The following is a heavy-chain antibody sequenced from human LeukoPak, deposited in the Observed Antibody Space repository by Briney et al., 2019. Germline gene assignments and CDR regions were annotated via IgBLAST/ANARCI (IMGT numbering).Heavy chain of an antibody. V-gene: IGHV1-69*13. CDR1: GGTFSSYA. Sequence: GASVKVSCKASGGTFSSYAISWVRQAPGQGLEWMGGIIPIFGTANYAQKFQGRVTITADESTSTAYMELSSLRSEDTAMYYCARYYIEGRCFDYWGQGTLVTVSS. CDR2: IIPIFGTA. CDR3: ARYYIEGRCFDY. J-gene: IGHJ4*02. D-gene: IGHD3-10*01.